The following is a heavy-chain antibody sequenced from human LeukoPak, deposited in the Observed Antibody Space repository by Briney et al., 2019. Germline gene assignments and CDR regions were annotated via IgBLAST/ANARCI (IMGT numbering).Heavy chain of an antibody. Sequence: SETLSLTCTVSGGSISSSSYYWGWIRQPAGKGQEWIGRIYTSGSTNYNPSLKSRVTMSVDTSKNQFSLKLSSVTAADTAVYYCAREEVEQWLVLPDYYYYMDVWGKGTTVTVSS. CDR1: GGSISSSSYY. D-gene: IGHD6-19*01. J-gene: IGHJ6*03. CDR3: AREEVEQWLVLPDYYYYMDV. CDR2: IYTSGST. V-gene: IGHV4-61*02.